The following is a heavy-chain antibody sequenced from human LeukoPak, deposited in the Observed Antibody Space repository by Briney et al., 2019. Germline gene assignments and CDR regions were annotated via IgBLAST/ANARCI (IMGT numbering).Heavy chain of an antibody. Sequence: GGSLRLSCAASGFTFSSYAMSWVRQAPGKGLEWVSAISGSGGSTYYADSVKGRFTISRDNSKNTLYLQMNSLRAEDTAVYYCATINDYRDYSSDYWGQGTLVTVSS. J-gene: IGHJ4*02. CDR2: ISGSGGST. CDR1: GFTFSSYA. CDR3: ATINDYRDYSSDY. D-gene: IGHD4-17*01. V-gene: IGHV3-23*01.